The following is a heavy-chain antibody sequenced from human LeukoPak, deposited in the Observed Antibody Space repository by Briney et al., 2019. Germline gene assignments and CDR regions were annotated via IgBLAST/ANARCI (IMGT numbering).Heavy chain of an antibody. CDR1: EFSVGSNY. CDR3: ARKWVFDY. V-gene: IGHV3-66*01. Sequence: GGSLRLSCAASEFSVGSNYMTWVRQAPGKGLEWVSLIYSGGSTYYADSVKGRFTISRDNSKNTLYLQMNSLRAEDTAAYYCARKWVFDYWGQGTLVTVSS. J-gene: IGHJ4*02. D-gene: IGHD1-26*01. CDR2: IYSGGST.